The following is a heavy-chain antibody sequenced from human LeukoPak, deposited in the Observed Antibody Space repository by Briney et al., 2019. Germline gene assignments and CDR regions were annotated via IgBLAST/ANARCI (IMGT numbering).Heavy chain of an antibody. CDR3: ARAPYYYDSSGYYYVHYYYGMDV. J-gene: IGHJ6*02. D-gene: IGHD3-22*01. CDR2: IYHSGST. CDR1: GVSISSGGYS. Sequence: SETLSLTCAVSGVSISSGGYSWSWIRQPPGKGLEWIGYIYHSGSTYYNPSLKSRVTISVDRSKNQFSLKLSSVTAADTAVYYCARAPYYYDSSGYYYVHYYYGMDVWGQGTTVTVSS. V-gene: IGHV4-30-2*01.